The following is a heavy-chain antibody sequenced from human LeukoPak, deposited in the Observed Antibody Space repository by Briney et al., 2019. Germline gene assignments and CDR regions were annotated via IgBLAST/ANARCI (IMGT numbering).Heavy chain of an antibody. V-gene: IGHV3-23*01. Sequence: GGSLRLSCAASGFTFSSYAMSWVRPAPGKGLEWVSAISGSGGSTYYADSVKGRFTISRDNSKNTLYLQMNSLRAEDTAVYYCAKWSWYDSEGYWGQGTLVTVSS. CDR2: ISGSGGST. D-gene: IGHD3-22*01. CDR1: GFTFSSYA. CDR3: AKWSWYDSEGY. J-gene: IGHJ4*02.